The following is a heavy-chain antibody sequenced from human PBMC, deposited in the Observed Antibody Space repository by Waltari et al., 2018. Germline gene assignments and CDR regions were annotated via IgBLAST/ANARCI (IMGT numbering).Heavy chain of an antibody. CDR3: AKGRGYDFFDS. V-gene: IGHV3-23*01. CDR1: GLGVSAFA. CDR2: IRGSGDST. D-gene: IGHD3-3*01. Sequence: QLLESGGGVVQQGGCLRLSGAASGLGVSAFAMNWVRQAPGKGLELVSGIRGSGDSTYYANSVKGRFTISRDNSKNTLSLQMDGLRAEDTAVYYCAKGRGYDFFDSWGQGTLVTVSS. J-gene: IGHJ4*02.